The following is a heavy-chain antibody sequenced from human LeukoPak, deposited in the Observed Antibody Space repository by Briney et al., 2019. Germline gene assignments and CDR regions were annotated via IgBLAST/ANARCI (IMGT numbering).Heavy chain of an antibody. Sequence: SVKVSCKASGGTFSSYAISWVRQAPGQGLEWMGGIIPIFGTANYAQKFQGRVTITTDESTSTAYMELSSLRSEDTAVYYCAKVTGGLGAFDIWGQGTMVTVSS. CDR3: AKVTGGLGAFDI. D-gene: IGHD7-27*01. V-gene: IGHV1-69*05. J-gene: IGHJ3*02. CDR1: GGTFSSYA. CDR2: IIPIFGTA.